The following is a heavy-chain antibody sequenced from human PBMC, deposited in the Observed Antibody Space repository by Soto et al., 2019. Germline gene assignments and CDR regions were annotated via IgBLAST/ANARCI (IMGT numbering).Heavy chain of an antibody. CDR3: ATSNRGDIVVVPAAAYYYYYGMDV. J-gene: IGHJ6*02. CDR2: IIPIFGTA. Sequence: AVKVSCKASGGTFSSYAISWVRQAPGQGLEWMGGIIPIFGTANYAQKFQGRVTITADESTSTAYMELSSLRSEDTAVDYCATSNRGDIVVVPAAAYYYYYGMDVWGQGTTVTVSS. V-gene: IGHV1-69*13. CDR1: GGTFSSYA. D-gene: IGHD2-2*01.